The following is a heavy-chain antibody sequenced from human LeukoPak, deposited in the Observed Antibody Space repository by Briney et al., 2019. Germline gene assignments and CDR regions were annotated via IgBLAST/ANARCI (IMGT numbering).Heavy chain of an antibody. D-gene: IGHD2-21*02. CDR2: IRSKAYGGTT. CDR3: TRDPTHDSIFDI. CDR1: GFTFSSYW. Sequence: GGSLRLSCAASGFTFSSYWMNWARQAPGKGLEWVGFIRSKAYGGTTEYAASVKGRFTISRDDSKSIAYLQMNSLKTEDTAVYYCTRDPTHDSIFDIWGQGTMVTVSS. V-gene: IGHV3-49*04. J-gene: IGHJ3*02.